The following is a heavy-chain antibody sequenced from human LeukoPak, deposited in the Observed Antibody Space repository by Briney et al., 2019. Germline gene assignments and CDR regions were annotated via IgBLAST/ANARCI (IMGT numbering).Heavy chain of an antibody. J-gene: IGHJ5*02. D-gene: IGHD5-12*01. V-gene: IGHV3-33*01. CDR1: GFTFSSYG. CDR2: IWYDGSNK. Sequence: GGSLRLSCAASGFTFSSYGMHWVRQAPGKGLEWVAVIWYDGSNKYYADSVKGRFTISRDNSKNSLYLQMNSLRDEDTAVYYCARDREDGYNSRFDPWGQGTLVTVSS. CDR3: ARDREDGYNSRFDP.